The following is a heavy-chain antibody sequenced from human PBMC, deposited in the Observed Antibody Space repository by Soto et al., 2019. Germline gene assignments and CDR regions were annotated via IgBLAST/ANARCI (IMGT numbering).Heavy chain of an antibody. CDR3: ARTRLYSDYYYYGMDV. Sequence: GSLRLSCAASGFTFSSYWMSWVRQAPGKGLEWVANIKQDGSEKYYVDSVKGRFTISRDNAKNSLYLQMNSLRAEDTAVYYCARTRLYSDYYYYGMDVWGQGTTVTVSS. V-gene: IGHV3-7*03. J-gene: IGHJ6*02. D-gene: IGHD2-8*01. CDR2: IKQDGSEK. CDR1: GFTFSSYW.